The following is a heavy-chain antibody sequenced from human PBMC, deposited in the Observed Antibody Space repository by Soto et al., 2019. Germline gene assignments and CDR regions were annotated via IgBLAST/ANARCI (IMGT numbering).Heavy chain of an antibody. J-gene: IGHJ4*02. CDR1: GGSISSYY. CDR3: ARAAGLRYFDWLLSSYFDY. V-gene: IGHV4-59*06. D-gene: IGHD3-9*01. CDR2: IYYSGST. Sequence: SETLSLTCTVSGGSISSYYWSWIRRPPGKGLEWIGYIYYSGSTYYNPSLKSRVTISVDTSKNQFSLKLSSVTAADTAVYYCARAAGLRYFDWLLSSYFDYWGQGTLVTVSS.